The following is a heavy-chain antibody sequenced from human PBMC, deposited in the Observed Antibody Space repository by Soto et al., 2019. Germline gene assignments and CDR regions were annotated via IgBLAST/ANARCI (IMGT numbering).Heavy chain of an antibody. Sequence: GASVKVSCKASGYTFTSYGISWVRQAPGQGLEWMGWISAYSGNTNYAQKLQGRVTMTTDASTSTAYMELKSLISDDTAVYYCARATLLAAAGTRIIDYWGQGTLVTVSS. CDR3: ARATLLAAAGTRIIDY. CDR1: GYTFTSYG. D-gene: IGHD6-13*01. V-gene: IGHV1-18*01. CDR2: ISAYSGNT. J-gene: IGHJ4*02.